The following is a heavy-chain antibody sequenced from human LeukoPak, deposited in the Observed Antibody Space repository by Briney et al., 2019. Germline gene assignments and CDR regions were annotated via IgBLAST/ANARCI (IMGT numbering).Heavy chain of an antibody. V-gene: IGHV4-4*07. CDR1: DGSISSYY. CDR3: ARGGQWLVPNWFDP. CDR2: IYTSGST. J-gene: IGHJ5*02. D-gene: IGHD6-19*01. Sequence: PSETLSLTCTVSDGSISSYYWSWIRQPAGKGLEWIGRIYTSGSTNYNPSLKSRVTMSVDTSKNQFSLKLSSVTAADTAVYYCARGGQWLVPNWFDPWGQGTLVTVSS.